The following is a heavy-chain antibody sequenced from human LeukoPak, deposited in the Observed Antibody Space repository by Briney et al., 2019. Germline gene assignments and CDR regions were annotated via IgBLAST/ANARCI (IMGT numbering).Heavy chain of an antibody. J-gene: IGHJ5*02. Sequence: SETLSLTCAVYGGSFSGYYWSWIRRPPGKGLEWIGEINHSGSTNYNPSLKSRVTISVDTSKNQFSLKLSSVTAADTAVYYCARGGLLFNWFDPWGQGTLVTVSS. D-gene: IGHD2/OR15-2a*01. V-gene: IGHV4-34*01. CDR3: ARGGLLFNWFDP. CDR1: GGSFSGYY. CDR2: INHSGST.